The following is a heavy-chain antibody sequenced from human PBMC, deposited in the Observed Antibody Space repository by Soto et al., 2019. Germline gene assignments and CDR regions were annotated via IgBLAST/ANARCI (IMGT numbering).Heavy chain of an antibody. CDR2: IIPIFGTA. J-gene: IGHJ4*02. CDR3: ASGEMRYHYDSSGYRLDY. V-gene: IGHV1-69*13. Sequence: SVKVSGKASGGTFSSYAISWVRQAPGQGLEWMGGIIPIFGTANYAQKFQGRVTITADESTSTAYMELSSLRSEDTAVYYCASGEMRYHYDSSGYRLDYWGQGTLVIVSS. D-gene: IGHD3-22*01. CDR1: GGTFSSYA.